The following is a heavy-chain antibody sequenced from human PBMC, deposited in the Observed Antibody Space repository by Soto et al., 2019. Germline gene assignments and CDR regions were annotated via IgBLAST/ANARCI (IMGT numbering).Heavy chain of an antibody. CDR3: ARRAVADNDYFDY. Sequence: SETLSLTCAVYGGSFSGYYWSWIRQPPGKGLEWIGEINHSGSTNYNPSLKSRVTISVDTSKNQFSLKLSSVTAADTAVYYCARRAVADNDYFDYWGQGTLVTVSS. D-gene: IGHD6-19*01. V-gene: IGHV4-34*01. J-gene: IGHJ4*02. CDR2: INHSGST. CDR1: GGSFSGYY.